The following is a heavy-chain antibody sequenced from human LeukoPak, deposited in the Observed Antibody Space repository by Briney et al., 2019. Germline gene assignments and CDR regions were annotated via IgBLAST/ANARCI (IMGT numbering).Heavy chain of an antibody. CDR1: GFTGFTFSSYG. V-gene: IGHV3-23*01. CDR3: ARVKTYGRYFDF. J-gene: IGHJ4*02. CDR2: ISASGGST. Sequence: GGSLRLSCAASGFTGFTFSSYGMSWVRQAPGKGLEWVSSISASGGSTYYADSVKGRFTISRDNSKNTLSLQMNSPRAEDTAVYYCARVKTYGRYFDFWGQGTLVTVSS. D-gene: IGHD3-10*01.